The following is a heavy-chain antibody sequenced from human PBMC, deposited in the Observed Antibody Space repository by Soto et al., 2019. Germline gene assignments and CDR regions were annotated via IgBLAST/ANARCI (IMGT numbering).Heavy chain of an antibody. CDR1: GGSITSGGHY. D-gene: IGHD3-10*01. V-gene: IGHV4-31*03. CDR3: ARGYRGKTTYQYYYYGMDV. Sequence: SETLSLTCTVSGGSITSGGHYWSWIRQHPGKGLEWIGYIYYSGSTYYNPSIKSRVTISIDTSKKHFSLKVRSVTVADTAVYYCARGYRGKTTYQYYYYGMDVWGQGTPVTVSS. CDR2: IYYSGST. J-gene: IGHJ6*02.